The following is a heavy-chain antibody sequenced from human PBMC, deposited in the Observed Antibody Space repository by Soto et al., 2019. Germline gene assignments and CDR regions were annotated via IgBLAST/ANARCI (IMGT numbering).Heavy chain of an antibody. Sequence: PGGSLRLSCAASGFTFSGSAMHWVRQASGKGLQWVGRIRSKANSYVTAYAASVKGRFTISRDDSKNTAYLQMNSLKTEDTAVYYCTRHDSNYDFWSGSPPRYGMDVWGQGTTVTVSS. CDR2: IRSKANSYVT. D-gene: IGHD3-3*01. J-gene: IGHJ6*02. CDR1: GFTFSGSA. V-gene: IGHV3-73*01. CDR3: TRHDSNYDFWSGSPPRYGMDV.